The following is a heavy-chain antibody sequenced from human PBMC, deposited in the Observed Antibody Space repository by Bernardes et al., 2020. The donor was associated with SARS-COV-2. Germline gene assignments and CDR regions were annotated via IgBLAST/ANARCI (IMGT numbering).Heavy chain of an antibody. CDR2: FDPEDGET. J-gene: IGHJ6*02. CDR1: GYTLTELS. Sequence: ASVKASCKVSGYTLTELSMHWVRQAPGKGLEWMGGFDPEDGETIYAQKFQGRVTMTEDTSTDTAYMELSSLRSEDTAVYYCATGIAAAGTPTYYYYYYGMDVWGQGTTVTVSS. D-gene: IGHD6-13*01. V-gene: IGHV1-24*01. CDR3: ATGIAAAGTPTYYYYYYGMDV.